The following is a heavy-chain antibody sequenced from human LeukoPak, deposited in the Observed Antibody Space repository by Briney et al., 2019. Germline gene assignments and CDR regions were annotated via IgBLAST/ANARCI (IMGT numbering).Heavy chain of an antibody. CDR1: GGSFSGYY. CDR2: INHSGST. Sequence: SETLSLTCAVYGGSFSGYYWSWIRQPPGKGLEWIGEINHSGSTNYNPSLKSRVTISVDTSKNQLSLKLSSVTAADTAVYYCARGAVGSADDAFDIWGQGTMVTVSS. V-gene: IGHV4-34*01. D-gene: IGHD2-15*01. CDR3: ARGAVGSADDAFDI. J-gene: IGHJ3*02.